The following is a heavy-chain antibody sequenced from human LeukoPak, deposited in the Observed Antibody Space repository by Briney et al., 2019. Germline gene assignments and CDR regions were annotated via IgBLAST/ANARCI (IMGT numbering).Heavy chain of an antibody. CDR3: ARTGSTVTMLYPFDH. CDR2: TYYSGST. D-gene: IGHD4-17*01. CDR1: GGSVSSGIYY. V-gene: IGHV4-61*01. Sequence: PSETLSLTCTVSGGSVSSGIYYWSWIRQPPGKGLEWIGYTYYSGSTNYNPSLKSRVSISVDTSKNQFSLKLSSVTAADTAVYYCARTGSTVTMLYPFDHWGQGTLVTVSS. J-gene: IGHJ4*02.